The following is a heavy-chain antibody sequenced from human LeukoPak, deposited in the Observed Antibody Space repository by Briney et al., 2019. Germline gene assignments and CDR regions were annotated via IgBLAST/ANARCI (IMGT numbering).Heavy chain of an antibody. J-gene: IGHJ6*02. V-gene: IGHV5-51*01. D-gene: IGHD5-24*01. CDR2: IYPGDSDT. CDR3: ARQMTEMADYYYGMDV. CDR1: GYSFTSYW. Sequence: GESLKISCKGSGYSFTSYWIGWVRQMPGKGLEWMGIIYPGDSDTRYSPSFQGQVTISADKSISTAYLQWSSLKASDTAMYYCARQMTEMADYYYGMDVWGQGTTVTVSS.